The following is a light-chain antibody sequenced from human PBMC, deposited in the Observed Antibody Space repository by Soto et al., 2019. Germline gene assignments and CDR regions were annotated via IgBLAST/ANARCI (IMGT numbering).Light chain of an antibody. CDR1: ESVSRN. CDR3: QQYNSWPPIT. Sequence: EIVLTQSPATLSVSPGARATLSCRASESVSRNLAWYQQKPGQAPRLLIYDASTRATGIPDRFSGGGSGTEFTLTISSLQSEDFVVYYCQQYNSWPPITFGQGTRLEIK. J-gene: IGKJ5*01. V-gene: IGKV3-15*01. CDR2: DAS.